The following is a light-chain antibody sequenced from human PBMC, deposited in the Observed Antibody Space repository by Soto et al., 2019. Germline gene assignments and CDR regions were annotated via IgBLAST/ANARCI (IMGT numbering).Light chain of an antibody. Sequence: EIMLTQSPDTLSLSPGNRATPSCRASQSVSTYLAWYQQKPGQPPRLLIYDASNRATGIPARFSGSGSGTDFTLTISSLEPEDFAVYYCQQRSNWPPTFGQGTKVDIK. V-gene: IGKV3-11*01. CDR3: QQRSNWPPT. J-gene: IGKJ1*01. CDR1: QSVSTY. CDR2: DAS.